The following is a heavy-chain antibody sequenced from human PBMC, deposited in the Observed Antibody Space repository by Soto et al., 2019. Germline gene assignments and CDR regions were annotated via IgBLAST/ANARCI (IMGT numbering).Heavy chain of an antibody. CDR3: TTDRNWEGMAFHI. D-gene: IGHD7-27*01. V-gene: IGHV3-15*01. Sequence: EVQLVESGGGLVQPGGSLRLSCAASGFTFSNAWMSWVRQVPGKGLEWVGRIKSKTEGGTTDYVAPVIGRFTISRDDSVNTLYLQMNSLKTEDTAVYFCTTDRNWEGMAFHIWGQGTMVTVSS. J-gene: IGHJ3*02. CDR1: GFTFSNAW. CDR2: IKSKTEGGTT.